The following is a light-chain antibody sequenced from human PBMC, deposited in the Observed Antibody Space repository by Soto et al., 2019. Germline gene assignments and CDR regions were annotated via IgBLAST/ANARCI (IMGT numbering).Light chain of an antibody. J-gene: IGKJ1*01. CDR3: QQYAGSPRT. V-gene: IGKV3-20*01. CDR1: QNLGTLY. Sequence: EIVLTQSPGTLSLSPGERGTLSCRASQNLGTLYLAWFQQKSGQAPRLLIYSASRRATGIPDRFTGSGSGTDFTLTINRVEPGDFALYFCQQYAGSPRTFGQGTKVDIK. CDR2: SAS.